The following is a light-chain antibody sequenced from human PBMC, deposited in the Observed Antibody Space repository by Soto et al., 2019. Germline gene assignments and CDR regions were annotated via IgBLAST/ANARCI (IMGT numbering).Light chain of an antibody. CDR3: ATWDDSLNGWV. CDR1: SSNIGSNI. CDR2: SNN. V-gene: IGLV1-44*01. Sequence: QSVLTQPPSASGTPGQRVTISCSGSSSNIGSNIVNWYQQLPGTAPKLLIYSNNQRPSGVADRFSGSKSGTSASLAISGLQSEDEGDYYCATWDDSLNGWVFGGGTKLTVL. J-gene: IGLJ3*02.